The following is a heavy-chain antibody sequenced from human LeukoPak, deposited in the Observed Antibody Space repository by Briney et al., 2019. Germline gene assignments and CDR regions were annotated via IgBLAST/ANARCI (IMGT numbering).Heavy chain of an antibody. CDR2: INPNSGGT. CDR1: GYTFTGYY. V-gene: IGHV1-2*02. J-gene: IGHJ4*02. D-gene: IGHD6-13*01. Sequence: ASVKASCKASGYTFTGYYMHWVRQAPGQGLEWMGWINPNSGGTNYAQKFQGRVTMTRDTSISTAYMELSRLRSDDTAVYYCARAIAAAGRRGAPDYWGQGTLVTVSS. CDR3: ARAIAAAGRRGAPDY.